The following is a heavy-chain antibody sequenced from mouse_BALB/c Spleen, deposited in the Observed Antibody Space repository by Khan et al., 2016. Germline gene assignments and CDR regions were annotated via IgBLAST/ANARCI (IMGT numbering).Heavy chain of an antibody. J-gene: IGHJ4*01. D-gene: IGHD6-1*01. V-gene: IGHV3-2*02. Sequence: EVQLQESGPGLVKPSQSLSLTCTVTGYSITSDYAWNWIRQFPGNKLEWMGYISYSGSTSYNPSLKSRISITRDTSKNQFFLQLNSVTTEDTATYYCTRTLEGAMDYWCQGTSVTVSS. CDR2: ISYSGST. CDR3: TRTLEGAMDY. CDR1: GYSITSDYA.